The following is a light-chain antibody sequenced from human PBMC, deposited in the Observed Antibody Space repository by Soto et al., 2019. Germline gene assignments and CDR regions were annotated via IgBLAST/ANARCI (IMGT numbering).Light chain of an antibody. J-gene: IGKJ1*01. V-gene: IGKV3-20*01. CDR2: GAS. CDR3: QQYGSSPPWT. Sequence: EIVLTQSPGTLSLSPWERATLSCSASQSVSSSYLAWYQQKPGQAPRLLIYGASSRATGIPDRFSGSGSGTDFTLTISRLEPEDFAVYYCQQYGSSPPWTFGQGTKVDIK. CDR1: QSVSSSY.